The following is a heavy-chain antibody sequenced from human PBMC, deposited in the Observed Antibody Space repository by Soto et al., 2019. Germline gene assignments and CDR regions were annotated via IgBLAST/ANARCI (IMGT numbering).Heavy chain of an antibody. J-gene: IGHJ5*02. CDR1: GFTFSSYS. CDR3: ARDTTGYSSSSTDRYNWFDP. V-gene: IGHV3-21*01. D-gene: IGHD6-13*01. CDR2: ISSSSSYI. Sequence: GGSLRLSCAASGFTFSSYSMNWVRQAPGKGLEWVSSISSSSSYIYYADSVKGRFTISRDNAKNSLYLQMNSLRAEDTAVYYCARDTTGYSSSSTDRYNWFDPWGQGTLVTVSS.